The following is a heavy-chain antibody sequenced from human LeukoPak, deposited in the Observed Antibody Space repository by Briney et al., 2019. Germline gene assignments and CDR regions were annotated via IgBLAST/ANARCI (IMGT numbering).Heavy chain of an antibody. CDR1: GFTFSSYA. CDR3: AKGGGCSGGSCYTHYYYYYMDV. D-gene: IGHD2-15*01. CDR2: ISGSGGST. Sequence: GGSLRLSCAASGFTFSSYAMGWVRQAPGKGLEWVSAISGSGGSTYYADSVKGRFTISRDNSKNTLYLQMNSLRAEDTAVYYCAKGGGCSGGSCYTHYYYYYMDVWGKGTTVTVSS. J-gene: IGHJ6*03. V-gene: IGHV3-23*01.